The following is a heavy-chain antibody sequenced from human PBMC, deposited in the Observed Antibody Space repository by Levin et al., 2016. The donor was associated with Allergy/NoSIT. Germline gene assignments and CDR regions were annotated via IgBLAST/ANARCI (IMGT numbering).Heavy chain of an antibody. Sequence: GESLKISCAASGFTFDNYGMNWVRQTPGKGLEWVSGINWKSDSADYADSVKGRFTISRDNAKNSLYLQMNSLRAEDTALYHCAREGRELRGGSYYFYYGLDVWGQGTTVTVSS. CDR1: GFTFDNYG. CDR2: INWKSDSA. D-gene: IGHD1-7*01. J-gene: IGHJ6*02. CDR3: AREGRELRGGSYYFYYGLDV. V-gene: IGHV3-20*01.